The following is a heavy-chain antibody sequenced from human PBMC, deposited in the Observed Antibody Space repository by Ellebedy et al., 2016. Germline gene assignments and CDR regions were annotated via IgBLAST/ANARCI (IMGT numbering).Heavy chain of an antibody. J-gene: IGHJ6*02. CDR2: ISSSSSTI. CDR1: GFTFSSYS. Sequence: GESLKISCAVSGFTFSSYSMNWVRQAPGKGLEWVSYISSSSSTIYYADSVKGRFTISRDNAKNSLYLQMNSLRAEDTAVYYCARDPDSSSWYGSGMDVWGQGTTVTVSS. V-gene: IGHV3-48*01. CDR3: ARDPDSSSWYGSGMDV. D-gene: IGHD6-13*01.